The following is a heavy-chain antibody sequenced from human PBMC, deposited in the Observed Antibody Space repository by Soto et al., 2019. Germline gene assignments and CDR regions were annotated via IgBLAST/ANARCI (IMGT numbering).Heavy chain of an antibody. CDR1: GGTFSTYA. J-gene: IGHJ4*02. Sequence: QVQLVQSGAEVKKPESSVKVSCKAPGGTFSTYAISWVRQAPGQGLEWMGGIIPMFGTANYAQRFQDRVTNTAYESKNTVDMELSSLRSEDTAVYFCASGIQLWLRRINNGYSGWGQGTLVTVSS. CDR2: IIPMFGTA. D-gene: IGHD5-18*01. CDR3: ASGIQLWLRRINNGYSG. V-gene: IGHV1-69*12.